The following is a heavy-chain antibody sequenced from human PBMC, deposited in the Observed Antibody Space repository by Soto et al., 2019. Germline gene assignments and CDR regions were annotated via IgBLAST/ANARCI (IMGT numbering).Heavy chain of an antibody. V-gene: IGHV4-34*01. J-gene: IGHJ6*02. D-gene: IGHD3-10*01. CDR2: INHSGST. CDR1: GGSFSGYY. CDR3: ARGRRFGGRGMDV. Sequence: SETLSLTCAVYGGSFSGYYWSWIRQPPGKGLEWIGEINHSGSTNYNPSLKGRVTISVDTSKNQFSLKLSSVTVADTAVYYCARGRRFGGRGMDVWGQGTTVTVSS.